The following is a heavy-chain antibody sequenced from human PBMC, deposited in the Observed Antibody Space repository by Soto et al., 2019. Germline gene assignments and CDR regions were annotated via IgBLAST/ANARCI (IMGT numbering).Heavy chain of an antibody. CDR1: GGTFSSYT. Sequence: SVKVSCKASGGTFSSYTISWVRQAPGQGLEWMGRIIPILGIANYAQKFQGRVTITADKSTSTAYMELSSLRSEDTAVYYCARGRAYYDFWSGSKNWFDPWGQGTLVTVSS. CDR3: ARGRAYYDFWSGSKNWFDP. J-gene: IGHJ5*02. D-gene: IGHD3-3*01. CDR2: IIPILGIA. V-gene: IGHV1-69*02.